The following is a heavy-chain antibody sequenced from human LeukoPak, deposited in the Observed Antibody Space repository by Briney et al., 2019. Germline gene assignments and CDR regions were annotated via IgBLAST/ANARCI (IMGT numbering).Heavy chain of an antibody. J-gene: IGHJ6*04. D-gene: IGHD6-19*01. V-gene: IGHV3-48*03. CDR3: ARDRLTSSYYYGMDV. CDR2: ISSSGSTI. CDR1: GFTFSSYE. Sequence: GGSLRLSCAASGFTFSSYEMNWVRQAPGKGLEWVSYISSSGSTIYYADSVKGRFTISRDNAKNSLYLQMNSLRAEDTAVYYCARDRLTSSYYYGMDVWGKGTTVTVSP.